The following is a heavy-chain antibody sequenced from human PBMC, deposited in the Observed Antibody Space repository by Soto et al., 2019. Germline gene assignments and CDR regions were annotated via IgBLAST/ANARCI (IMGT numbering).Heavy chain of an antibody. J-gene: IGHJ4*02. Sequence: GVSLRLSCSASGFTFQHYVIHWVRQAPGKGLEYVSAIVSKGDATYAYSVKGRFSISRDNSKNSLFLQMTNVTFEDTATYFCVKVDWYSVDCWGQGALVTVSS. CDR2: IVSKGDAT. D-gene: IGHD2-21*02. V-gene: IGHV3-64D*06. CDR1: GFTFQHYV. CDR3: VKVDWYSVDC.